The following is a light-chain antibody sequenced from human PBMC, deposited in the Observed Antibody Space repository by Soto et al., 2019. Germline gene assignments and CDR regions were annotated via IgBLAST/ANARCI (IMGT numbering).Light chain of an antibody. CDR1: ALPKQY. J-gene: IGLJ2*01. CDR2: KDS. Sequence: SYELTQPPAVSVSPGQTARITCSGDALPKQYAYWYQQKPGQAPVLVIYKDSERPSGIPERFSGSSSGTTVTLTISGVHAEDEADYYCQSADSSGTYEVFGGGTKRTVL. V-gene: IGLV3-25*03. CDR3: QSADSSGTYEV.